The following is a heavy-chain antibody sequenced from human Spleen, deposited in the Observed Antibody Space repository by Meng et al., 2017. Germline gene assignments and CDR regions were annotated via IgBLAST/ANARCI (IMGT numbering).Heavy chain of an antibody. V-gene: IGHV7-4-1*02. CDR2: IDTKTGNP. D-gene: IGHD6-13*01. CDR3: ARDRKASSSWYRDYYGMDV. CDR1: GYTLTNYA. J-gene: IGHJ6*02. Sequence: ASVKVSCKASGYTLTNYAINWLRQAPGQGLEWMGWIDTKTGNPTYAQGFRGRLVFSLDTSVSTTYLEISGLKADDTAVYYCARDRKASSSWYRDYYGMDVWGQGTTVTVSS.